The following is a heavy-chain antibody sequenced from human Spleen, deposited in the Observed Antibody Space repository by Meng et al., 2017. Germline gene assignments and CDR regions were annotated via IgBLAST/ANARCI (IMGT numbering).Heavy chain of an antibody. J-gene: IGHJ5*02. CDR2: IIPILGIA. CDR3: ARTSPGWFDP. CDR1: GGTFSSYI. V-gene: IGHV1-69*02. Sequence: VPLVQSGAGVRKLGDLGKVSAKACGGTFSSYIISWGRQAPGQGLEWMGRIIPILGIANYAQKFQGRVTITADKSTSTAYMELSSLRSEDTAVYYCARTSPGWFDPWGQGTLVTVSS.